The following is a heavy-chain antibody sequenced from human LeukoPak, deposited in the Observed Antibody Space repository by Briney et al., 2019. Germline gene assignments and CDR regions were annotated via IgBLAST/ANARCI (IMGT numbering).Heavy chain of an antibody. D-gene: IGHD3-9*01. V-gene: IGHV1-24*01. CDR3: ATLKQNYDILTGYSENWFDP. J-gene: IGHJ5*02. CDR1: GYTFTGYY. CDR2: FDPEDGET. Sequence: ASVKVSCKASGYTFTGYYMHWVRQAPGQGLEWMGGFDPEDGETIYAQKFQGRVTMTEDTSTDTAYMELSSLRSEDTAVYYCATLKQNYDILTGYSENWFDPWGQGTLVTVSS.